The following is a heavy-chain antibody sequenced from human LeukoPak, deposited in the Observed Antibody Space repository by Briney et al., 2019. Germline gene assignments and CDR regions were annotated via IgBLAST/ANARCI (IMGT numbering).Heavy chain of an antibody. CDR1: GFTFSSYA. CDR2: ISGSGGST. CDR3: AKAYYYDSSGYYYYYYYMDV. D-gene: IGHD3-22*01. V-gene: IGHV3-23*01. J-gene: IGHJ6*03. Sequence: GGSLRLSCAVSGFTFSSYAMRCGRQAPGKGLQWVSAISGSGGSTYYTDSVKGRFTVSIDNSKNTLYLQMNILTAADTALYYCAKAYYYDSSGYYYYYYYMDVWGKGTTVTVSS.